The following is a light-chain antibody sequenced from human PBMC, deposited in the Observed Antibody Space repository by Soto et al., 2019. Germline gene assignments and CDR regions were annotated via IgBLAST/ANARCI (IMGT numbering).Light chain of an antibody. J-gene: IGLJ3*02. CDR2: EVS. V-gene: IGLV2-14*01. CDR1: SSDVGGYNY. CDR3: SSYTSSSTPGV. Sequence: QSALTQPASVSGSPGQSITISCTGTSSDVGGYNYVSWYQQHPGKAPKLMIYEVSNRPSGVPNRFSGSKSGNTASLTISGLQAEDEDDYYCSSYTSSSTPGVFGGGTKLTVL.